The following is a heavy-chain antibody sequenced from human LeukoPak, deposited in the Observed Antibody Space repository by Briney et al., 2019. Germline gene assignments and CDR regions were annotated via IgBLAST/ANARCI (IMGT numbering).Heavy chain of an antibody. CDR3: ARDTLVNDY. J-gene: IGHJ4*02. D-gene: IGHD3-16*01. Sequence: HPGRSLRLSCAASGFTFSSYGMHWVRQAPGKGLEWVAVIWYDGSNKYYADSVKGRFTISRDDSKNTLYLQMNSLRAEDTAVYYCARDTLVNDYWGQGTLVTVSS. CDR1: GFTFSSYG. V-gene: IGHV3-33*01. CDR2: IWYDGSNK.